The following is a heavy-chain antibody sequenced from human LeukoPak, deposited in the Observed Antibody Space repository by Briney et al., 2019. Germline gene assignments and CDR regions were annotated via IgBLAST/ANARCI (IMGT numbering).Heavy chain of an antibody. V-gene: IGHV1-2*04. CDR1: GYTFTGYY. J-gene: IGHJ4*02. CDR2: INPNSGGT. CDR3: ARSLSSGWHIDY. Sequence: ASVKVSCKASGYTFTGYYTHWVRQAPGQGLEWMGWINPNSGGTNYAQKFQGWVTMTRDTSISTAYMELSRLRSDDTAVYYCARSLSSGWHIDYWGQGTLVTVSS. D-gene: IGHD6-19*01.